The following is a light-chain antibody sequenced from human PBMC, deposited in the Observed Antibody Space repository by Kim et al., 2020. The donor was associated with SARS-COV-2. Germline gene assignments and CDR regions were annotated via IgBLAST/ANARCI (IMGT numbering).Light chain of an antibody. CDR3: QSYDSSNSVV. Sequence: NFMLTQPHSVSASPGKTVTISCTRNSGTIATKYVQWYQQRPNSAPTTVIYEDGQRPSGVPDRFSGSIDSSSNSASLTISGLRTEDEADYYCQSYDSSNSVVFGGGTQLTVL. CDR2: EDG. V-gene: IGLV6-57*04. J-gene: IGLJ2*01. CDR1: SGTIATKY.